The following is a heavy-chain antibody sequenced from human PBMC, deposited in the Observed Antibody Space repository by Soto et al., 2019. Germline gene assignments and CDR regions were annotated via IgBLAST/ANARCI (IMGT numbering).Heavy chain of an antibody. Sequence: PGGSLRLSCAASGFTFSDYYMSWIRQAPGKGLEWVSYISSSSSYTNYADSVKGRFTISRDNAKNSLYLQMNSLRAEDTAVYYCARASGTVVTPAWFDPWGQGTLVTVSS. CDR1: GFTFSDYY. J-gene: IGHJ5*02. D-gene: IGHD2-21*02. CDR3: ARASGTVVTPAWFDP. CDR2: ISSSSSYT. V-gene: IGHV3-11*06.